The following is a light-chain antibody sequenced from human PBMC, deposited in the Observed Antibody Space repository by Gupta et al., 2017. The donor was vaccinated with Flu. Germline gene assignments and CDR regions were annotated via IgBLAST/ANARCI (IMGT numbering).Light chain of an antibody. CDR1: QSVSSK. CDR3: QQYNNWPNT. CDR2: GAS. J-gene: IGKJ2*01. V-gene: IGKV3-15*01. Sequence: EIVMTQSPATLSVFLGERATLSCEASQSVSSKLAWYQQKPGQAPRLLMYGASTRATGFPARFSGSGSGTEFTLTISSLQSEDFAVYYCQQYNNWPNTFGQGTKLEIK.